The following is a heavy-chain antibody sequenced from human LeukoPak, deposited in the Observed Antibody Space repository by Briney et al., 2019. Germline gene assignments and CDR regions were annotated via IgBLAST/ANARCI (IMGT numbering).Heavy chain of an antibody. D-gene: IGHD3-10*01. Sequence: PSETLSLTCTVSGGSISSGDYYWSWIRQPPGKGLEWIGYIYYSGSTYYNPSLKSRVAISVDTSKNQFSLKLSSVTAADTAVYYCASLYGSGSYSKPDYWGQGTLVTVSS. CDR1: GGSISSGDYY. CDR3: ASLYGSGSYSKPDY. CDR2: IYYSGST. J-gene: IGHJ4*02. V-gene: IGHV4-30-4*08.